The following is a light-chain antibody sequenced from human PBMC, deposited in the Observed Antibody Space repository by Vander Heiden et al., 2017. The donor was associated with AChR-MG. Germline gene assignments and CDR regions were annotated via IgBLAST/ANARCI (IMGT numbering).Light chain of an antibody. CDR2: GNT. Sequence: QSVLTQPPSVSGAPGQRATISCTGSRSNIGAGYDVHWYQQFPGTAPKLLMFGNTNRPSGVPDRFSGSKSGTSASLAITGLQAEDEADYYCQSYDSSLSGSVFGGGTKLIVL. V-gene: IGLV1-40*01. CDR1: RSNIGAGYD. J-gene: IGLJ2*01. CDR3: QSYDSSLSGSV.